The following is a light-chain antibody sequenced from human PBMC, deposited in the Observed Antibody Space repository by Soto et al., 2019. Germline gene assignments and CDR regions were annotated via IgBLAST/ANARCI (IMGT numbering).Light chain of an antibody. CDR3: QQYNKWPTIT. J-gene: IGKJ5*01. CDR2: DTS. V-gene: IGKV3-15*01. CDR1: PSVSSY. Sequence: ESVLTQSPATLSLSPGASATLSCTASPSVSSYLAWYQQTPXQAPRLLVYDTSTRANGIPARFSGSGSGTEFPLTISSLQSEGFAVYDCQQYNKWPTITFGPGTRLEI.